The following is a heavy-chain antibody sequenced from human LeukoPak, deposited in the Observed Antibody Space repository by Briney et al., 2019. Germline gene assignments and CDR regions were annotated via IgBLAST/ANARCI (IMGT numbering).Heavy chain of an antibody. J-gene: IGHJ2*01. CDR1: GGSFSGYY. CDR3: ARLPPLLLNWYFDL. Sequence: PSETLSLTCAVYGGSFSGYYWSWIRQPPGKGLEWIGYIHTSGSTNYNPSLKSRVTISVDTSKNQFSLKLSSVTAADTAVYYCARLPPLLLNWYFDLWGRGTLVTVSS. D-gene: IGHD2-15*01. V-gene: IGHV4-4*09. CDR2: IHTSGST.